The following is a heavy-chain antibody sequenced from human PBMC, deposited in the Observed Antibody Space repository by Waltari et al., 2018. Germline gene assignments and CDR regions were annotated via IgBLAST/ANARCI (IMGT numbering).Heavy chain of an antibody. J-gene: IGHJ5*02. CDR2: INPTSGDT. CDR1: GYSFTDYY. V-gene: IGHV1-2*02. Sequence: QVHLVQSGGEVQKPGASVKVSCKASGYSFTDYYIHWVRQAPGQGLEWMGWINPTSGDTNYAQKLQDRVTVTRDTSSSTAYMELSSLTSGDTAVYYCARVPIFDWLVSGFDLWGQGTLVTVSS. D-gene: IGHD3-9*01. CDR3: ARVPIFDWLVSGFDL.